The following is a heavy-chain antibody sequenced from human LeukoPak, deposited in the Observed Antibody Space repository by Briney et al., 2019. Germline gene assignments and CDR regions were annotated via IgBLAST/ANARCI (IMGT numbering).Heavy chain of an antibody. V-gene: IGHV4-59*12. CDR3: ARIFSVGYYFDY. CDR1: GGPISSYQ. J-gene: IGHJ4*02. Sequence: SETLSLTCTVSGGPISSYQWSWIRQPPGKGLEWIGNIYYSGSANYNPSLKSRVIISVDTSKNQFSLKLSPVTAADTAVYYCARIFSVGYYFDYWGQGTLVTVSS. CDR2: IYYSGSA. D-gene: IGHD3-3*01.